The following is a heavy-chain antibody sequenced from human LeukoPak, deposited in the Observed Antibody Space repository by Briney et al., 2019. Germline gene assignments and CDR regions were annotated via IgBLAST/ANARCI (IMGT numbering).Heavy chain of an antibody. CDR3: ARQPYYDILTGYYPFDY. D-gene: IGHD3-9*01. J-gene: IGHJ4*02. CDR1: GYSFTSYW. CDR2: IYPGDSDT. V-gene: IGHV5-51*01. Sequence: GESLKISCKGSGYSFTSYWIGWVRQMPGKGLEWMGIIYPGDSDTRYSPSFQGQVTISADKSISTAYLQWSSLKASDTAMYYCARQPYYDILTGYYPFDYWGQGTLVTVSS.